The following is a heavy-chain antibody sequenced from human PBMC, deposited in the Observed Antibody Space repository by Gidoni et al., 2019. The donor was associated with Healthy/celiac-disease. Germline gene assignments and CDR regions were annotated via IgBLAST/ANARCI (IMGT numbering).Heavy chain of an antibody. CDR2: INRSGST. CDR3: ARGDRVSMIRGVRGWFDP. J-gene: IGHJ5*02. D-gene: IGHD3-10*01. V-gene: IGHV4-34*01. CDR1: GGSFSGYY. Sequence: QVQLQQWGAGLLKPSETLSLTCAVYGGSFSGYYWSWIRQPPGKGLEWIGEINRSGSTNYNPSLKSRVTISVYTSKSQFSLKLSSVTAADTAVYYCARGDRVSMIRGVRGWFDPWGQGTLVTVSS.